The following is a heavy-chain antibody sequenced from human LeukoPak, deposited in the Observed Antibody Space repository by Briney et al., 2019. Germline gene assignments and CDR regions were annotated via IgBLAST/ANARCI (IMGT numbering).Heavy chain of an antibody. CDR2: INPSGGST. Sequence: ASVKVSCKASGYTFTSYYMHWVRQPPGQGLEWMGIINPSGGSTSYAQKFQGRVTMTSDTSTSTVYMELSSLRAEDTAVYYCARDGSYGDYVHYYMDVWGKGTTVTISS. D-gene: IGHD4-17*01. CDR1: GYTFTSYY. CDR3: ARDGSYGDYVHYYMDV. J-gene: IGHJ6*03. V-gene: IGHV1-46*01.